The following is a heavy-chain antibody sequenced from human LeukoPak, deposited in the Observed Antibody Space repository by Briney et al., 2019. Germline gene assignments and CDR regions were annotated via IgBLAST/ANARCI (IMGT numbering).Heavy chain of an antibody. CDR2: IYYSGST. CDR3: ARESHWNYVDY. CDR1: GGSVSSGSYY. D-gene: IGHD1-1*01. V-gene: IGHV4-61*01. Sequence: NSSETLSLTCTVSGGSVSSGSYYWSWIRQPPGKGLEWIGYIYYSGSTNYNPSLKSRVTISVDTSKNQFSLKLSSVTAADTAVYYCARESHWNYVDYWGQGTLVTVSS. J-gene: IGHJ4*02.